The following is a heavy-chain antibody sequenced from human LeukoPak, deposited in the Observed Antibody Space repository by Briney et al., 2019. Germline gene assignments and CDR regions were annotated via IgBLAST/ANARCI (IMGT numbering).Heavy chain of an antibody. V-gene: IGHV4-59*01. CDR2: IYYSGST. CDR3: ARDANSGSYHDAFDI. Sequence: SETLSLTXTVSGGSISSYYWSWIRQPPGKGLEWIGYIYYSGSTNYNPSLKSRVTISVDTSKNQFSLKLSSVTAADTAVYYCARDANSGSYHDAFDIWGQGTMVTVSS. CDR1: GGSISSYY. D-gene: IGHD1-26*01. J-gene: IGHJ3*02.